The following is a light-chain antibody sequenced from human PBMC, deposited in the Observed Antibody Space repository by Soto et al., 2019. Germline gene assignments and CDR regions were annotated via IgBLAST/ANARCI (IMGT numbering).Light chain of an antibody. Sequence: EIGMTQSPATLSVSPGERATLSCRASQSVSSNLAWYQQKPGQAPRLLIYGASSRATGIPDRFSGSGPGTDFTLTISRLEPEDFAVYYCQQYGSSQYTFGQGTRLEIK. CDR1: QSVSSN. J-gene: IGKJ5*01. V-gene: IGKV3-20*01. CDR3: QQYGSSQYT. CDR2: GAS.